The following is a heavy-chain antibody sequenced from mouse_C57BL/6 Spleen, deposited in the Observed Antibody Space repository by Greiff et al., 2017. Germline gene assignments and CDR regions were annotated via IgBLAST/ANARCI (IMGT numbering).Heavy chain of an antibody. J-gene: IGHJ2*01. D-gene: IGHD1-1*01. CDR1: GYSFTGYY. Sequence: EVKVEESGPELVKPGASVKISCKASGYSFTGYYMNWVKQSPEKSLEWIGEINPSTGGTTYNQKFKAKATLTVDKSSSTAYMQLKSLTSEDSAVYYCARSGHYYGSSYEDFDYWGQGTTLTVSS. CDR2: INPSTGGT. V-gene: IGHV1-42*01. CDR3: ARSGHYYGSSYEDFDY.